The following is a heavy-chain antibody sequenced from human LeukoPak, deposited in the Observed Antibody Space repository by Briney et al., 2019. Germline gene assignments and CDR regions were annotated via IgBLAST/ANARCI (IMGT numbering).Heavy chain of an antibody. V-gene: IGHV3-23*01. CDR3: AKRPDCSTTNCFRFEY. CDR1: GFSFSTYA. Sequence: GGSLRLSCAASGFSFSTYAMSWVRQAPGQGLEWVSSISGDGGSAYYAESVKGRFTISRDNSKNTLYLQMNSLRAEDTAVYYCAKRPDCSTTNCFRFEYWGQGTLVTVSS. CDR2: ISGDGGSA. J-gene: IGHJ4*02. D-gene: IGHD2-2*01.